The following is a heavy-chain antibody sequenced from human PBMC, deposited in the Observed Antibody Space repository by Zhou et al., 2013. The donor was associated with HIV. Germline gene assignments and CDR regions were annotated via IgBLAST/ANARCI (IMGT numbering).Heavy chain of an antibody. CDR1: GYTLADLA. D-gene: IGHD3-10*01. CDR2: MTPESGNT. Sequence: QVQLLQSGAEVKPPGASVKVSCKVFGYTLADLAIHWVRQAAGQGLEWMGWMTPESGNTGYAQKFQGRITITRDTSVSTTYMELTSLRSEDTAVYYCARNYYGSGSFESWGQGTLVTVSS. V-gene: IGHV1-8*01. J-gene: IGHJ4*02. CDR3: ARNYYGSGSFES.